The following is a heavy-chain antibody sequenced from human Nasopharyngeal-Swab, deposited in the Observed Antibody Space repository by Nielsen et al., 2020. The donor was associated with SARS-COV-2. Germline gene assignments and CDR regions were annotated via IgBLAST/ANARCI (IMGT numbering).Heavy chain of an antibody. V-gene: IGHV1-18*01. CDR2: ISAYNGNT. D-gene: IGHD2-15*01. J-gene: IGHJ6*02. CDR1: GYTFTSYG. Sequence: ASVKVSCKASGYTFTSYGISWVRQAPGQGLEWMGWISAYNGNTNYAQKLQGRVIMTTDTSTSTAYMELRSLRSDDTAVYYCARDEGAIVVVVAAISYYYYYGMDVWGQGTTVTVSS. CDR3: ARDEGAIVVVVAAISYYYYYGMDV.